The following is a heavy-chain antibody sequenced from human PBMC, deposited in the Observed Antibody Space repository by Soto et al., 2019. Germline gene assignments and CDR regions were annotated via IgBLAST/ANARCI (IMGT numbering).Heavy chain of an antibody. CDR2: IKSNAYGGTT. CDR3: TRVDLPFFSRDFFDY. CDR1: GFMFYEYG. J-gene: IGHJ4*01. V-gene: IGHV3-49*04. D-gene: IGHD2-21*01. Sequence: PGGSLRLSCTASGFMFYEYGVGWVRQAPGKGLEWVGFIKSNAYGGTTEYAASVKVRFTISRDDSTRIAYLQMMSLKTEDTAVYYCTRVDLPFFSRDFFDYWGHGTLVTVSS.